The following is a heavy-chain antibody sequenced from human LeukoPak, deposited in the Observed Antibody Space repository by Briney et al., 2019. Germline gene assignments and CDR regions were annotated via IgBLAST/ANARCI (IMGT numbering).Heavy chain of an antibody. CDR2: IYYSGST. CDR1: GVSISSSSYY. Sequence: PSETLSLTCTVSGVSISSSSYYWGWIRQPPGKGLEWIGSIYYSGSTYYNPSLKSRVTISVDTSKNQFSLKLSSATAADTAVYYCARVTSYYYYYMDVWGKGTTVTVSS. V-gene: IGHV4-39*07. J-gene: IGHJ6*03. CDR3: ARVTSYYYYYMDV.